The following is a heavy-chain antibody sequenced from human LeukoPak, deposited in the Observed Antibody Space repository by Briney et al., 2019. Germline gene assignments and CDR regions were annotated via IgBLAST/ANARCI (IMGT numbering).Heavy chain of an antibody. CDR2: MYYSGST. V-gene: IGHV4-59*01. D-gene: IGHD1-26*01. CDR1: GASISSCY. J-gene: IGHJ3*02. CDR3: ARGGSIVGATPHDTFDI. Sequence: SETLSLTCTVSGASISSCYWSWIRQPPGKGLEWIGYMYYSGSTNYNPSLKSRVTISVDTSKNQFSLKLSSVTAADTAVYYCARGGSIVGATPHDTFDIWGQGTMVTVSS.